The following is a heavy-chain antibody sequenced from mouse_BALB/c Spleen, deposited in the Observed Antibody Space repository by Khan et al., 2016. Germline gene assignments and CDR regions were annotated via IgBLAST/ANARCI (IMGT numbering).Heavy chain of an antibody. CDR3: ARTGDYPYYAMDY. D-gene: IGHD2-13*01. CDR1: GYTFTNYG. J-gene: IGHJ4*01. V-gene: IGHV9-3*02. Sequence: QIQLVQSGPELKKPGETVKISCKASGYTFTNYGMNWVKQAPGKGLKWMGWINSNTGEPTYAEEFKGRFAFSLETSASTAYLQINNLKKEDTATYFCARTGDYPYYAMDYWGQGTSDTVSA. CDR2: INSNTGEP.